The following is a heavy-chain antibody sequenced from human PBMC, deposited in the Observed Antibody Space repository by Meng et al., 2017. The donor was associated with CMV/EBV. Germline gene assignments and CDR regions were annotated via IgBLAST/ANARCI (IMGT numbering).Heavy chain of an antibody. J-gene: IGHJ4*02. V-gene: IGHV1-18*01. CDR2: ISAYNGNT. Sequence: ASVKVSCKASGYTFTSYGISWVRQAPGQGLEWMGWISAYNGNTNYAQKLQGRVTMTTDTSTSTAYMELRSLRSDDTAVYYCARDDLKYSGSYSTDYWGRERWSPSPQ. D-gene: IGHD1-26*01. CDR3: ARDDLKYSGSYSTDY. CDR1: GYTFTSYG.